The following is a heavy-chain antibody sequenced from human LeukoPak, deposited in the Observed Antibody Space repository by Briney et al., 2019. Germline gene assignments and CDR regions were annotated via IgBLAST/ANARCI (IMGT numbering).Heavy chain of an antibody. CDR1: GFTVSSNY. CDR3: GSEKYYYDSSGYDYYFDY. J-gene: IGHJ4*02. CDR2: IYSGGST. Sequence: GSLRLSCSASGFTVSSNYISWVRQAPGKGLEWVSVIYSGGSTYYADSVRGRFTISRDNSKNTLYLQMNSLRAEDTAVYYCGSEKYYYDSSGYDYYFDYWGQGTLVTVSS. D-gene: IGHD3-22*01. V-gene: IGHV3-53*01.